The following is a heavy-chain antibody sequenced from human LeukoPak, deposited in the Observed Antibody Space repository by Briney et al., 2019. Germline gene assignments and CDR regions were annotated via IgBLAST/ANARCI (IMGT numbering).Heavy chain of an antibody. D-gene: IGHD4-23*01. CDR2: IYSGGST. J-gene: IGHJ4*02. V-gene: IGHV3-66*01. CDR3: AKDRYGGNSVMTDY. CDR1: GFTVSSNY. Sequence: GGSLRLSCAASGFTVSSNYMNWVRQAPGKGLEWVSVIYSGGSTYYADSVKGRFTISRDNSKNTLYLQMNSLRAEDTAVYYCAKDRYGGNSVMTDYWGQGTLVTVSS.